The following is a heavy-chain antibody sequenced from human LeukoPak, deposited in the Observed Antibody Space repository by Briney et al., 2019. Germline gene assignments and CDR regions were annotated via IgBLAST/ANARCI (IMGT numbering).Heavy chain of an antibody. CDR1: GGSISSGDYY. D-gene: IGHD3-22*01. V-gene: IGHV4-30-4*01. Sequence: SRTLSLTCTVSGGSISSGDYYWSWIRQPPGKGLEWIGYIYYSGSTYYNPSLKSRVTISVDTSKNQFSLKLSSVTAADTAVYYCARVPLYYYDSSGYYPNDDYWGQGTLVTVSS. CDR2: IYYSGST. CDR3: ARVPLYYYDSSGYYPNDDY. J-gene: IGHJ4*02.